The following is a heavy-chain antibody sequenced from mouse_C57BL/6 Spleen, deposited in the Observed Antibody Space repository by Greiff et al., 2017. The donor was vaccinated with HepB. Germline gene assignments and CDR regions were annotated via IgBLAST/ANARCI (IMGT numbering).Heavy chain of an antibody. J-gene: IGHJ2*01. Sequence: QVQLKQSGAELVKPGASVKISCKASGYAFSSYWMNWVKQRPGKGLEWIGQIYPGDGDTNYNGKFKGKATLTADKSSSTAYMQLSSLTSEDSAVYFCARGASYFYFDYWGQGTTLTVSS. CDR2: IYPGDGDT. CDR1: GYAFSSYW. D-gene: IGHD2-10*01. CDR3: ARGASYFYFDY. V-gene: IGHV1-80*01.